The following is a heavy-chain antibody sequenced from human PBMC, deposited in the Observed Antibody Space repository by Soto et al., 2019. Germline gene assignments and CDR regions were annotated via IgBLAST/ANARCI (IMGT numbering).Heavy chain of an antibody. CDR3: ARESGGTGLDV. CDR1: GFTFSAFE. CDR2: IYNSGSTM. V-gene: IGHV3-48*03. Sequence: GGSLRLSCAASGFTFSAFEMNWVRQAPGKGLEWLSYIYNSGSTMTYADSVKGRFAISRDNAKNSLYLEMYSLRAEDTAVYYCARESGGTGLDVWGQGTTVTVSS. D-gene: IGHD1-1*01. J-gene: IGHJ6*02.